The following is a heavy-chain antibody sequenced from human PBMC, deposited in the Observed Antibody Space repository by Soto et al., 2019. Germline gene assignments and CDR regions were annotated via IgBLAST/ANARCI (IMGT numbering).Heavy chain of an antibody. CDR2: ISAYNGNT. V-gene: IGHV1-18*01. CDR1: GYTFTSYG. Sequence: GASVKVSCKASGYTFTSYGISWVRQAPGQGLEWMGWISAYNGNTNYAQKLQGRVTMTTDTSTSTAYMELRSLRSDDTAVYYCARDLRYNWNDVFRAEGDYWGQGTLVTVSS. D-gene: IGHD1-1*01. CDR3: ARDLRYNWNDVFRAEGDY. J-gene: IGHJ4*02.